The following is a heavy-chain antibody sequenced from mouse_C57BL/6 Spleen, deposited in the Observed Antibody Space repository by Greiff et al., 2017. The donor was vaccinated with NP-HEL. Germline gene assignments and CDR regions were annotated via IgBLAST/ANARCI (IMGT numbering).Heavy chain of an antibody. CDR3: ATYYGSSYPFAY. V-gene: IGHV1-52*01. CDR1: GYTFTSYW. D-gene: IGHD1-1*01. CDR2: IDPSDSET. Sequence: QVQLQQSGAELVRPGSSVKLSCKASGYTFTSYWMHWVKQRPIQGLEWIGNIDPSDSETHYNQKFKDKATLTVDKSSSTAYMQLSSLTSEDSAVYYCATYYGSSYPFAYWGQGTLVTVSA. J-gene: IGHJ3*01.